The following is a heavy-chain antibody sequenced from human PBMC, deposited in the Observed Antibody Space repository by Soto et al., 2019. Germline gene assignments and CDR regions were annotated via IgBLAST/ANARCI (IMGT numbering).Heavy chain of an antibody. J-gene: IGHJ4*02. CDR1: GFTFGTYA. CDR3: AKDGTWIQPNFDY. CDR2: ITSSGGST. Sequence: GGSLRLSCAASGFTFGTYAMSWVRQAPGKGLEWVSAITSSGGSTYYTDSVKGRFTISRDNSKNTLYLQMGSLRAEDTAVYYCAKDGTWIQPNFDYWGQGTLVTVSS. V-gene: IGHV3-23*01. D-gene: IGHD5-18*01.